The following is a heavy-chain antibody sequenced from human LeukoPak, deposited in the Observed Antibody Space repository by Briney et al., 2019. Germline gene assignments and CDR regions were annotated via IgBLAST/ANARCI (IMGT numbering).Heavy chain of an antibody. D-gene: IGHD3-22*01. CDR2: IIPIFGTA. J-gene: IGHJ5*02. V-gene: IGHV1-69*13. Sequence: SVKVSCKASGGTFSSYAISWVRQAPGQGLEWMGGIIPIFGTANYAQKFQGRVTITADESTSTAYMELSSLRSEDTAVYYCARASTQYYYDSSVNWFDPWGQGTLVTVSS. CDR1: GGTFSSYA. CDR3: ARASTQYYYDSSVNWFDP.